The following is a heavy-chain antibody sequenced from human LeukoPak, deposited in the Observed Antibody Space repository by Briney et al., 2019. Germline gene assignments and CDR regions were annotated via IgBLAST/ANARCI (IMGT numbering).Heavy chain of an antibody. CDR3: ARVDLLVIAAAGTFDY. Sequence: GASVKVYCKASGYTFTSYAMHWVRQAPGQRLEWMGWINAGNGNTKYSQKFQGRVTITRDTSASTAYMELSSLRSEDTAVYYCARVDLLVIAAAGTFDYWGQGTLVTVSS. CDR1: GYTFTSYA. V-gene: IGHV1-3*01. D-gene: IGHD6-13*01. J-gene: IGHJ4*02. CDR2: INAGNGNT.